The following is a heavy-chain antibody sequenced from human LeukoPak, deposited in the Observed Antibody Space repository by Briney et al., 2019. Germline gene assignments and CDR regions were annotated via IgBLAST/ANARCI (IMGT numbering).Heavy chain of an antibody. Sequence: ASVTVSCKTSGYTFTGYYMHWVRQAPGQGLEWMGWINPNTGGTNYAQKFQGRVTMTSDTSISTAYMELSSLRSDDTAMYYCARAPMIVVVFPPRLDFWGQGTLVTVSS. CDR2: INPNTGGT. CDR3: ARAPMIVVVFPPRLDF. J-gene: IGHJ4*02. V-gene: IGHV1-2*02. D-gene: IGHD3-22*01. CDR1: GYTFTGYY.